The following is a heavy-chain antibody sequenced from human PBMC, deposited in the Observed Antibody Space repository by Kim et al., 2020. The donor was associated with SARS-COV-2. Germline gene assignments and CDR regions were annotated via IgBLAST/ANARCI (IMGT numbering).Heavy chain of an antibody. J-gene: IGHJ6*02. CDR2: ISGSGGST. CDR1: GFTFSSYA. V-gene: IGHV3-23*01. D-gene: IGHD1-7*01. CDR3: AKAGYGELRGVWGGYYYYGMDV. Sequence: GGSLRLSCAASGFTFSSYAMSWVRQAPGKGLEWVSAISGSGGSTYYADSVKGRFTISRDNSKNTLYLQMNSLRAEDTAVYYCAKAGYGELRGVWGGYYYYGMDVWGQGTTVTVSS.